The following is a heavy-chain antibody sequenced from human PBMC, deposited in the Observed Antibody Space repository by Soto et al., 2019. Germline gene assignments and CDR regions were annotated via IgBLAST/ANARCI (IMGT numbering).Heavy chain of an antibody. CDR2: IYYSGST. V-gene: IGHV4-59*01. D-gene: IGHD1-1*01. Sequence: PSETLSLTCTVSGGSISSYNWSWLSQPPGKGLEWIGYIYYSGSTSYNPSLKSRVTISVDTSKNQFYLKLSSVTAADTAVYYCARVQPGPMAHWGQGALVTVS. CDR1: GGSISSYN. CDR3: ARVQPGPMAH. J-gene: IGHJ4*02.